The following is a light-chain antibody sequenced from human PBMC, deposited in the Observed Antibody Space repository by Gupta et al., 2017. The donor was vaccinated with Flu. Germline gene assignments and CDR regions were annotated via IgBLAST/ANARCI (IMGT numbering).Light chain of an antibody. CDR1: DSDVGRFDY. CDR3: CSYAGTFTFV. V-gene: IGLV2-11*03. Sequence: TDSDVGRFDYVSWFQQHPGKAPKLILYGITERPSGVPNRFSGTKSGNTASLTISGLQGEDEADYYCCSYAGTFTFVFGGGTKVTVL. J-gene: IGLJ2*01. CDR2: GIT.